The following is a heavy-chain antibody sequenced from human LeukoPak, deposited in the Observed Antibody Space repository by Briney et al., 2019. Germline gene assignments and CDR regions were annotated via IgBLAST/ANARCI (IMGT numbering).Heavy chain of an antibody. D-gene: IGHD3-16*01. J-gene: IGHJ6*02. CDR3: ARMGDYCYYYGMDV. CDR1: GFTVSSNY. CDR2: IYSGGST. V-gene: IGHV3-53*01. Sequence: GGSLRLSCAASGFTVSSNYMSWVRQAPGKGLEWVSVIYSGGSTYYADSVKGRFTISRDNSKNTLYLQMNSLRAEDTAVYYCARMGDYCYYYGMDVWGQGTTVTVSS.